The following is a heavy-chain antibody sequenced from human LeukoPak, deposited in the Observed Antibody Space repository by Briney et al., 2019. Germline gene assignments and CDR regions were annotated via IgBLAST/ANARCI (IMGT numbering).Heavy chain of an antibody. V-gene: IGHV4-4*07. CDR3: ARSRGTTLVTRFDY. J-gene: IGHJ4*02. CDR1: GGSISSYY. CDR2: INTSGST. Sequence: SETLSLTCTVSGGSISSYYWSWFRQPAGKGLEWIGRINTSGSTDYNPSLKSRVTMSVDTSRNQFSLKLSSLTAADTAVYYCARSRGTTLVTRFDYWGQGTLVTVSS. D-gene: IGHD5-18*01.